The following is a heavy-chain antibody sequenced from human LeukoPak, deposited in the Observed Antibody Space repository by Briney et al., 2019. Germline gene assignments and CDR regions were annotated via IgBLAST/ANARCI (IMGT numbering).Heavy chain of an antibody. J-gene: IGHJ4*02. D-gene: IGHD1-26*01. V-gene: IGHV3-74*03. Sequence: PGGSLRLSCTASGFTFSSYWMHWVRQAPGKGLVWVSRINSDGSSTTYADSVKGRFTISRDSAKNTLYLQMNSLRAEDTAVYYCARAQVGATPPYVDYWGQGTLVTVSP. CDR2: INSDGSST. CDR1: GFTFSSYW. CDR3: ARAQVGATPPYVDY.